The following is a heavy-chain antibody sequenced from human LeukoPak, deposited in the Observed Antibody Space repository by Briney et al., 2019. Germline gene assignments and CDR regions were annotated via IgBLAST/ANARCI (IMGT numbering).Heavy chain of an antibody. CDR2: ISGSGGST. V-gene: IGHV3-23*01. CDR1: GFTFSSYA. CDR3: AKGHGEYCDGRCSSRILDY. D-gene: IGHD2-21*01. Sequence: GGSLRLSCAASGFTFSSYAMSWVRQAPGKGLEWVSAISGSGGSTYYADSVKGRFTISRDNSKNTLYLQMNSLRAEDTAVYYCAKGHGEYCDGRCSSRILDYWGQGSLVIVSS. J-gene: IGHJ4*02.